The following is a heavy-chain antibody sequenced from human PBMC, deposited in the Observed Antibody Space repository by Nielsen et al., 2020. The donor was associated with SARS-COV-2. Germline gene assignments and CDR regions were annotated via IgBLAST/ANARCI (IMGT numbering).Heavy chain of an antibody. D-gene: IGHD6-19*01. V-gene: IGHV3-21*04. J-gene: IGHJ4*02. CDR1: GLTFSTYS. CDR3: AKRSGYTSGWYGDY. Sequence: GESLKISCAASGLTFSTYSIMWVRQAPGKGLEWVSHISASGSYKYYADSVKGRFTISRDNAKNSLYLQMNSLRAEDTAVYYCAKRSGYTSGWYGDYWGQGTLVTVSS. CDR2: ISASGSYK.